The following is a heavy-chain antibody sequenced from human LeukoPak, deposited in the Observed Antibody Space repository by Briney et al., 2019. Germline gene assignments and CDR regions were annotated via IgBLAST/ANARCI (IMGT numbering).Heavy chain of an antibody. Sequence: ASVKVSCKASGYTFTGYYMHWVRQAPGQGLEWMGWINPNSGGTNYAQKFQGRVTMTRDTSISTAYMELSSLKASDTAVYYCARHRVPDTTMVQDGFDMWGQGTMVTVSS. V-gene: IGHV1-2*02. D-gene: IGHD5-18*01. CDR1: GYTFTGYY. CDR2: INPNSGGT. CDR3: ARHRVPDTTMVQDGFDM. J-gene: IGHJ3*02.